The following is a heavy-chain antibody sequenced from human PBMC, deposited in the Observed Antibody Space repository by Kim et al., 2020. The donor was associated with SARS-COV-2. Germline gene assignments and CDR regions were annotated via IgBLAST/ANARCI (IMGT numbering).Heavy chain of an antibody. CDR3: VTMVRGWFDP. CDR2: IYYSGST. J-gene: IGHJ5*02. V-gene: IGHV4-39*01. CDR1: GGSISSSTYY. Sequence: SETLSLTCTVSGGSISSSTYYWGWIRQPPGKGLEWIGSIYYSGSTYYNPSLKSRVTISVDTSKNQFSLKLSSVTAADTAVYYCVTMVRGWFDPWGQGTLVTVSS. D-gene: IGHD5-18*01.